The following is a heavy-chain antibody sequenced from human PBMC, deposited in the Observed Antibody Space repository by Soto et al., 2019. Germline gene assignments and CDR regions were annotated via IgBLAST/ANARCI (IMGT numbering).Heavy chain of an antibody. CDR2: INHSGRT. J-gene: IGHJ4*02. V-gene: IGHV4-34*01. D-gene: IGHD2-2*01. Sequence: SETLSLTCAVYGGSFSGYYWSWIRQPPGKGLEWIGEINHSGRTNYNPSLKSRVSISVDTSKNQFSLKLSSVTAADTAVYFCARVRTEYAGLDYWGQGTLVTVSS. CDR1: GGSFSGYY. CDR3: ARVRTEYAGLDY.